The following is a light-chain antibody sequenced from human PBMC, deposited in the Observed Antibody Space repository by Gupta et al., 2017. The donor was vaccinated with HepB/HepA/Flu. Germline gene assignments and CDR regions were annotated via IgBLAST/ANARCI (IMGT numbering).Light chain of an antibody. CDR3: QQYKNWPLYT. J-gene: IGKJ2*01. Sequence: EIVMTQSPATLSVSPGERAALSCRASQSVNSNLAWYQQKPGQAPRLLIYDTSTRATGTPARFSGSGYGKEFTLTISSRQSEDFAVYYCQQYKNWPLYTFGQGTKLNIK. CDR1: QSVNSN. CDR2: DTS. V-gene: IGKV3-15*01.